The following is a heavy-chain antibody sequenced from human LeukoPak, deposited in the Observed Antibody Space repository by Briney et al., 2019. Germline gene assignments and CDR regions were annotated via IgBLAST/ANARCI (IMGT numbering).Heavy chain of an antibody. CDR2: IYSGGST. CDR1: GFTVSSNY. D-gene: IGHD3-16*01. V-gene: IGHV3-53*01. CDR3: AKGSVWGLTSDAFDI. J-gene: IGHJ3*02. Sequence: GGSLRLSCAASGFTVSSNYMGWVRQAPGEGLEWVSVIYSGGSTYYADSVKGRFTISRDNSKNTLYLQMNSLRAEDTAVYYCAKGSVWGLTSDAFDIWGQGTMVTVSS.